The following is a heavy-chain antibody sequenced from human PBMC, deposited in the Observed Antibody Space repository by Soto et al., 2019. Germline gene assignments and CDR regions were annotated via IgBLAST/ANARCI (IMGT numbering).Heavy chain of an antibody. J-gene: IGHJ5*02. CDR2: IYYSGST. CDR1: GGSISSYY. Sequence: SETLSLTCTVSGGSISSYYWSWIRQPPGKGLEWIGYIYYSGSTNYNPSLKSRVTISVDTSKNQFSLKLSPVTAADTAVYYCARRKAVAGRVWFDPWGQGTLVTVSS. V-gene: IGHV4-59*08. CDR3: ARRKAVAGRVWFDP. D-gene: IGHD6-19*01.